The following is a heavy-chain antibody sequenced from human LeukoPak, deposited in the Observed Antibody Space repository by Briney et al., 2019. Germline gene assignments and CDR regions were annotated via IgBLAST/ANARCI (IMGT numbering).Heavy chain of an antibody. D-gene: IGHD1-26*01. CDR1: GGSISSYY. CDR3: ARGGVGATPYYYYYCMDV. Sequence: PSETLSLTCTVSGGSISSYYWSWIRQPPGKGLEWIGYIYYSGSTNYNPSLKSRVTISVDTSKNQFSLKLSSVTAADTAVYYCARGGVGATPYYYYYCMDVWGQGTTVTVSS. V-gene: IGHV4-59*01. J-gene: IGHJ6*02. CDR2: IYYSGST.